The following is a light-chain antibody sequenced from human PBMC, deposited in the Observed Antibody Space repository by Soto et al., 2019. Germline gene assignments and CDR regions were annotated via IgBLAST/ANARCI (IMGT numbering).Light chain of an antibody. Sequence: IQMTQSHAALSGSVGDRVTITCRASQTISSWLAWYQQKPGKAPKLLIYKASTLKSGVPSRFSGSGSGTEFTLTISSLQPDDFATYYCQHYNSYSEAFGQGTKVDI. V-gene: IGKV1-5*03. CDR1: QTISSW. J-gene: IGKJ1*01. CDR2: KAS. CDR3: QHYNSYSEA.